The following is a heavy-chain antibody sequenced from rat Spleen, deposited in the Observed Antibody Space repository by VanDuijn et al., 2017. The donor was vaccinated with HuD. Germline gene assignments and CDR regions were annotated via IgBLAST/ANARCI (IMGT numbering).Heavy chain of an antibody. CDR2: MWSDGDT. D-gene: IGHD1-12*01. CDR3: TRETPMRTNRYFDH. Sequence: QVQLKESGPGLVQPSQTLSLTCTVSGFSLTSYHVHWVRQPPGKGLEWMGVMWSDGDTSYNSPFKSRVSISRDTSKHQVFLEMNSLQTEDTAIYFCTRETPMRTNRYFDHWGQGVMVTVSS. V-gene: IGHV2-32*01. J-gene: IGHJ2*01. CDR1: GFSLTSYH.